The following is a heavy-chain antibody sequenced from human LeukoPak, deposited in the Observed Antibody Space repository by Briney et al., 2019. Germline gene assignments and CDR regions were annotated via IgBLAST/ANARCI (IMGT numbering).Heavy chain of an antibody. CDR3: ARTGHESSWYIDEN. V-gene: IGHV3-30*02. J-gene: IGHJ1*01. Sequence: GGSLRLSCAASGFTFSSYGMHWVRQAPGKGLEGVAFIRYDGSNKYYADSVKGRFTISRDNAKNSIYLQMNSLRGEDAAVYYCARTGHESSWYIDENWGQGNLATVSS. CDR2: IRYDGSNK. CDR1: GFTFSSYG. D-gene: IGHD1-14*01.